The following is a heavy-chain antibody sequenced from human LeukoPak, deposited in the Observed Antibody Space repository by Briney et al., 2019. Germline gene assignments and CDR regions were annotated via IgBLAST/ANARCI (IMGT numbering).Heavy chain of an antibody. CDR3: ARDGVGKRSFMDV. J-gene: IGHJ6*02. D-gene: IGHD3-10*01. CDR2: INPSGGST. V-gene: IGHV1-46*01. CDR1: GYTFTSYY. Sequence: GASVKVSCKASGYTFTSYYMHWVRQAPGQGLEWTGIINPSGGSTSYAQKFQGRVTMTRDTSTSTVYMELSSLRSEDTAVYYCARDGVGKRSFMDVWGQGTTVTVSS.